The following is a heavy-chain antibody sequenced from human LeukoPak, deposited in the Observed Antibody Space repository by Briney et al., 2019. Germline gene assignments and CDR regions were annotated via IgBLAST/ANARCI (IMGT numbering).Heavy chain of an antibody. CDR2: IRASGGTA. V-gene: IGHV3-23*01. CDR3: AKVWAHDGSGNPYWHFDL. D-gene: IGHD3-10*01. CDR1: GFTFSSYA. J-gene: IGHJ2*01. Sequence: GGSLRLSCAASGFTFSSYAMHWVRQAPGKGLEWVSAIRASGGTAYYADSVKGRFTISGDNSKNTLYLQMNSLRAEDTAVYYCAKVWAHDGSGNPYWHFDLWGRGTLVTVSS.